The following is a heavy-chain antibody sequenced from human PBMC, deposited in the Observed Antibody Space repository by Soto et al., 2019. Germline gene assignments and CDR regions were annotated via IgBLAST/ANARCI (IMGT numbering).Heavy chain of an antibody. CDR2: IHYSGST. D-gene: IGHD6-25*01. V-gene: IGHV4-59*01. Sequence: QVQLQESGPGLVKPSETLSLTCTVSGGSISSYYWGWIRQPPGKGLEWIGYIHYSGSTNYNPSLRSRVTISVDTPKNQFSLKVNSMIDADTAIYYCARGGVAARKGRWFDPWGQGTLVTVSS. J-gene: IGHJ5*02. CDR3: ARGGVAARKGRWFDP. CDR1: GGSISSYY.